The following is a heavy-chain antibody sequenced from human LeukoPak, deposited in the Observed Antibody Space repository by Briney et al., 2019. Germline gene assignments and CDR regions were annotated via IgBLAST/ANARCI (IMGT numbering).Heavy chain of an antibody. Sequence: PSETLSLTCSVSGGSLTNYYWCWIRQPPGKGLEFIGYIHSDGTTNYDSSLQSRVAISLDTSKIQFSLRLYSVTAADTALNFCARLNFRGGEALHFDSWGQGTLVTVSS. CDR3: ARLNFRGGEALHFDS. CDR1: GGSLTNYY. V-gene: IGHV4-4*09. CDR2: IHSDGTT. J-gene: IGHJ4*02. D-gene: IGHD3-16*01.